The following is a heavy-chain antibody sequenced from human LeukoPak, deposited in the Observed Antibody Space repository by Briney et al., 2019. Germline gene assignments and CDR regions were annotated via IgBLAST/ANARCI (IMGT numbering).Heavy chain of an antibody. D-gene: IGHD3-22*01. CDR2: INHSGST. CDR3: ARISWGYYDSSGYDMGPPFDY. V-gene: IGHV4-34*01. CDR1: GGSFSGYY. Sequence: KPSETLSLTCAVYGGSFSGYYWSWIRQPPGKGLEWIGEINHSGSTNYNPSLKSRVTISVDTSKNQFSLELSSVTAADTAVYYCARISWGYYDSSGYDMGPPFDYWGQGTLVTVSS. J-gene: IGHJ4*02.